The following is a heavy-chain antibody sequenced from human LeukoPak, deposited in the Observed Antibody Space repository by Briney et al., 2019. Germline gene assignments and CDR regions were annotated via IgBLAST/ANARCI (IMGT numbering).Heavy chain of an antibody. V-gene: IGHV4-4*07. Sequence: SETLSLTRTVSGGSISSYYWSWIRPPAGKGLAWIGRIYTCGSTNYNLSLKSRVTMSVDPSKNQFSLKLTSVTAADTAVYYCARYYYYYMDVWGKGTTVTVSS. CDR1: GGSISSYY. J-gene: IGHJ6*03. CDR3: ARYYYYYMDV. CDR2: IYTCGST.